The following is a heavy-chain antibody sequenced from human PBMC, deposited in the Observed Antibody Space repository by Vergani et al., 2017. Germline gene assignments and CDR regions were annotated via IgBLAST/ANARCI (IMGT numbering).Heavy chain of an antibody. D-gene: IGHD3-3*01. J-gene: IGHJ6*02. CDR3: ARLRRSDTTYGMDV. V-gene: IGHV1-69*13. Sequence: QVQLVQSGAEVKKPGASVKVSCKASGYTFTSYGISWVRQAPGQGLEWMGGIIPIFGTANYAQKFQGRVTITADESTSTAYMELSRLRSDDTAVYYCARLRRSDTTYGMDVWGQGTTVTVSS. CDR1: GYTFTSYG. CDR2: IIPIFGTA.